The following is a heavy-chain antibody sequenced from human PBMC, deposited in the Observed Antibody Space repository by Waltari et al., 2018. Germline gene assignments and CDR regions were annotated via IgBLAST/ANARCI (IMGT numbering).Heavy chain of an antibody. CDR1: GFTFSDHY. CDR3: AREGRFWSGPDYYYYYMDV. CDR2: TRNKANSYTT. D-gene: IGHD3-3*01. Sequence: VQPGGSLRLSCAASGFTFSDHYMDWVRQAPGKGLEWVGRTRNKANSYTTEYAASVKGRFTISRDDSKNSLYLQMNSLKTEDTAVYYCAREGRFWSGPDYYYYYMDVWGKGTTVTVSS. V-gene: IGHV3-72*01. J-gene: IGHJ6*03.